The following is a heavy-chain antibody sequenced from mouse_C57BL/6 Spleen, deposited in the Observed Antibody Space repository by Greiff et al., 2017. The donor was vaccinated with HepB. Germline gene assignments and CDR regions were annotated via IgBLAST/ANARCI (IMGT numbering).Heavy chain of an antibody. V-gene: IGHV1-15*01. J-gene: IGHJ1*03. CDR3: TRAYYYGSGWYFDV. Sequence: QVQLKQSGAELVRPGASVTLSCKASGYTFTDYEMHWVKQTPVHGLEWIGAIDPETGGTAYNQKFKGKAILTADKSSSTAYMELRSLTSEDSAVYYCTRAYYYGSGWYFDVWGTGTTVTVSS. CDR1: GYTFTDYE. D-gene: IGHD1-1*01. CDR2: IDPETGGT.